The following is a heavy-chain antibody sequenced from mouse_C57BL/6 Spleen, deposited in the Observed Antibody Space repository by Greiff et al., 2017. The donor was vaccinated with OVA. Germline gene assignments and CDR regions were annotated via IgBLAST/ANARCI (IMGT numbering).Heavy chain of an antibody. D-gene: IGHD4-1*01. Sequence: EVQVVESGGDLVKPGGSLKLSCAASGFTFSSYGMSWVRQTPDKRLEWVATISSGGSYTYYPDSVKGRFTISRDNAKNTLYLQMSSMKAEDAAMDYCARELGQGAMDYWGQGTSVTVSS. CDR2: ISSGGSYT. V-gene: IGHV5-6*01. CDR1: GFTFSSYG. J-gene: IGHJ4*01. CDR3: ARELGQGAMDY.